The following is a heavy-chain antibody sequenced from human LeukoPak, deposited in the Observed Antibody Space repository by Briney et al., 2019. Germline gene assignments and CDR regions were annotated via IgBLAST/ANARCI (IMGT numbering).Heavy chain of an antibody. CDR3: ARGPIVLRYFDWLSNYYYYGMDV. Sequence: PSETLSLTCAVYGGSFSGYYWSWIRQPPGKGLEWIGEINHSGSTNYNPSLKSRATISVDTSKNQFSLKLSSVTAADTAVYYCARGPIVLRYFDWLSNYYYYGMDVWGKGTTVTVSS. D-gene: IGHD3-9*01. V-gene: IGHV4-34*01. J-gene: IGHJ6*04. CDR2: INHSGST. CDR1: GGSFSGYY.